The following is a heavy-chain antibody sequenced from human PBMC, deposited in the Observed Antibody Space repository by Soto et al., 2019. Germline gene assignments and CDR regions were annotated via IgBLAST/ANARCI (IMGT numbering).Heavy chain of an antibody. Sequence: PGGSLRLPCPAPGFTFSRDSMNWVRQAPGKGLEWVSYISIDTSTIYYADSVKGRFTISRDDAKNSLYLQMNSLRDEDTAVYYCARDNGMAGPFGPWGQGTLVTVSS. V-gene: IGHV3-48*02. J-gene: IGHJ5*02. D-gene: IGHD2-8*01. CDR1: GFTFSRDS. CDR3: ARDNGMAGPFGP. CDR2: ISIDTSTI.